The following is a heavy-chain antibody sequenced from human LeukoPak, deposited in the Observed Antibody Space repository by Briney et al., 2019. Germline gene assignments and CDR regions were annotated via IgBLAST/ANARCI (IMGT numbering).Heavy chain of an antibody. V-gene: IGHV1-2*02. CDR1: ASTFTGYY. D-gene: IGHD3-16*02. CDR2: FYPKTGGT. CDR3: ARGDYDYVWGSYRYLDY. J-gene: IGHJ4*02. Sequence: ASVKVSCKASASTFTGYYLHWVRQAPAQGLDRMGWFYPKTGGTKYAQKFQGRVAMTRDTSISTAYMELSRLRSDDTAVYYCARGDYDYVWGSYRYLDYWGQGTLVTVSS.